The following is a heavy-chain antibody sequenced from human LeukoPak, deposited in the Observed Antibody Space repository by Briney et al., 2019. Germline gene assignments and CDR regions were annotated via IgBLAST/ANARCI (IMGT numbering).Heavy chain of an antibody. CDR2: INPNSGGT. D-gene: IGHD2-21*02. Sequence: ASVKVSCKASGYTFTSYYMHWVRQAPGQGLEWMGWINPNSGGTNYAQKFQGRVTMTRDTSISTAYLELSRLRSDDTAVYYCARAVAYCGGDCWGYWGQGTLVTVSS. CDR3: ARAVAYCGGDCWGY. V-gene: IGHV1-2*02. J-gene: IGHJ4*02. CDR1: GYTFTSYY.